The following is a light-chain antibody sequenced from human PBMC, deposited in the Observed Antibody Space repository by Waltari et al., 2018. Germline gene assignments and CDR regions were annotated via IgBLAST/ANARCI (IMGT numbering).Light chain of an antibody. CDR2: NDN. J-gene: IGLJ1*01. CDR3: AAWDDSLNGLS. Sequence: QSVLTQPPSASGTPGQRVTIPCSGSGSHIGINTVTWSQQLPGTAPKLLIYNDNQRPSGVPDRFSGSKSGSSASLAISGLQSDDEANYYCAAWDDSLNGLSFGTGTRVTVL. V-gene: IGLV1-44*01. CDR1: GSHIGINT.